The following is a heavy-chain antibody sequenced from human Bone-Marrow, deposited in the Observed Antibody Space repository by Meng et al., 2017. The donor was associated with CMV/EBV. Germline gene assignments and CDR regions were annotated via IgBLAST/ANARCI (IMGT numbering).Heavy chain of an antibody. CDR1: GGSISSSNW. V-gene: IGHV4-4*02. Sequence: SETLSLTCAVSGGSISSSNWWSWVRQPPGKGLEWIGEIYHSGSTNYNPSLKRRVTISVDKSKNQSSLKLSSVTAADTAVYYCARVALLYCSSTSGHESYYFDYWGQGTLVTVS. CDR3: ARVALLYCSSTSGHESYYFDY. J-gene: IGHJ4*02. D-gene: IGHD2-2*01. CDR2: IYHSGST.